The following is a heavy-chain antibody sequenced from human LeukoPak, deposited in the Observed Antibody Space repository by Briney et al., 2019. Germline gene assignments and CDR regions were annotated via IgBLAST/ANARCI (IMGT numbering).Heavy chain of an antibody. Sequence: GGSLRLSCAASEFTFSSYAMSWVRQAPGKGLEWVSIISGSGDNTYHADSVKGRFTISRDNAKNTNSLGAEDTAVYFCAKDLDPLSGITYKPIVGPFPVLAYWGQGTLVTVSS. D-gene: IGHD2-15*01. J-gene: IGHJ4*02. V-gene: IGHV3-23*01. CDR2: ISGSGDNT. CDR3: AKDLDPLSGITYKPIVGPFPVLAY. CDR1: EFTFSSYA.